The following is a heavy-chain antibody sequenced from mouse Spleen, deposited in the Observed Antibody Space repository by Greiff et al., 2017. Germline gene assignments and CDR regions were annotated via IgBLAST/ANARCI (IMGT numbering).Heavy chain of an antibody. J-gene: IGHJ2*01. D-gene: IGHD1-1*01. CDR1: GYTFTSYG. V-gene: IGHV1-81*01. Sequence: VQLQQSGAELARPGASVKLSCKASGYTFTSYGISWVKQRTGQGLEWIGEIYPRSGNTYYNEKFKGKATLTADKSSSTAYMELRSLTSEDSAVYFCAREGDYYDGSYGFDYWGQGTTLTVSS. CDR2: IYPRSGNT. CDR3: AREGDYYDGSYGFDY.